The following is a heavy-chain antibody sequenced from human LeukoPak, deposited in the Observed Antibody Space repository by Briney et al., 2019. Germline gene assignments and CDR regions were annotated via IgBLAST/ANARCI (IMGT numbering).Heavy chain of an antibody. J-gene: IGHJ4*02. CDR2: ISSSSSYI. V-gene: IGHV3-21*01. CDR3: ARVRYSSDFYFDY. CDR1: GFTFSNYS. Sequence: GGSLRLSCAASGFTFSNYSMNWVHQAPGKGLEWVSSISSSSSYIYYADSVKGRFTISRDNAKNSLYLQMNSLRAEDTAVYYCARVRYSSDFYFDYWGQGTLVTVSS. D-gene: IGHD6-25*01.